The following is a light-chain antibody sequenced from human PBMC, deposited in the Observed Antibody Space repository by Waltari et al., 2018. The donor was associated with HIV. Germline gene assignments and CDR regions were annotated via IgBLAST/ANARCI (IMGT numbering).Light chain of an antibody. CDR2: VNSDGSH. J-gene: IGLJ3*02. Sequence: QPVLTQPPSASGSLGASVKLTCTLSSGHSSNAIAWHHQQPEKGPRFLMKVNSDGSHNRGAGIPDRFSGSTYGAERYLTISSLQSEDEADYYCQTWGTGIAVFGGGTKLTVL. CDR1: SGHSSNA. CDR3: QTWGTGIAV. V-gene: IGLV4-69*01.